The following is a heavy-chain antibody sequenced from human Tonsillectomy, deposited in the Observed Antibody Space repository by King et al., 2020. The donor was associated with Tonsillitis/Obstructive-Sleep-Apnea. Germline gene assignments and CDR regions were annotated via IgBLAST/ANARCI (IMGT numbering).Heavy chain of an antibody. J-gene: IGHJ4*02. D-gene: IGHD6-13*01. Sequence: ITLKESGPTLVKPTQTLTLTCTFSGFSLSTSGVGVGWIRQPPGKALEWLALIYWDDDKRYSPTLKSRLTITKDTSKNQVVLTMTNMDPVDTATYYCAHRGIVAAAIDYWGQGTLVTVSS. CDR2: IYWDDDK. V-gene: IGHV2-5*02. CDR1: GFSLSTSGVG. CDR3: AHRGIVAAAIDY.